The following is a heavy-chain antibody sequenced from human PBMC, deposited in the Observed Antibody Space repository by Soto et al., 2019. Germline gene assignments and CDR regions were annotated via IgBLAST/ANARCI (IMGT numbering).Heavy chain of an antibody. CDR3: AKAVGATITGAFDI. Sequence: QVQLVESGGGVVQPGRSLRLSCAASRFTFSSYGMHWVRQAPGKGLEWVALISYDGSNKYYTDSVKGRFTIFRDNSKNTLYLQMNSLRAEDTAVYYCAKAVGATITGAFDIWGQGTMVTVSS. J-gene: IGHJ3*02. D-gene: IGHD1-26*01. CDR1: RFTFSSYG. CDR2: ISYDGSNK. V-gene: IGHV3-30*18.